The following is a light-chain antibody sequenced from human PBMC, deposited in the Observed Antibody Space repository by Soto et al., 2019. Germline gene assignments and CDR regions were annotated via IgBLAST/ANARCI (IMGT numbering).Light chain of an antibody. CDR3: TSYTSSSTPYV. J-gene: IGLJ1*01. Sequence: QSVLTQPASVSGSPGQSITISCTGTSSDVGGYDYVSWYQQHPGKAPKFMIYEVTNRPSGVSHRFSGSKSGNTASLTISGLQAEDEADYYCTSYTSSSTPYVFGTGTKVTVL. CDR1: SSDVGGYDY. CDR2: EVT. V-gene: IGLV2-14*01.